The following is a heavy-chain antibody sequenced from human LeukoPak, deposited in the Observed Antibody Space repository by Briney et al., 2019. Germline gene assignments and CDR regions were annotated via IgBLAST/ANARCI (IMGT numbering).Heavy chain of an antibody. CDR1: GASISSRTYY. D-gene: IGHD5-12*01. CDR3: ARASWGGYGYFDF. J-gene: IGHJ4*02. CDR2: FLYNGSP. V-gene: IGHV4-39*07. Sequence: PSETLSLTCTVSGASISSRTYYWGWIRQPPGKGLEWIATFLYNGSPYYNPSLKSRVATSIDTSKSQFSLKLTSVTAADTAVYYCARASWGGYGYFDFWGLEALVTVSS.